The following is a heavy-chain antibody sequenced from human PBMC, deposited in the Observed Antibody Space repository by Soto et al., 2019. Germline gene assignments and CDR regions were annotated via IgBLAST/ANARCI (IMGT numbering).Heavy chain of an antibody. Sequence: QVQLVQSGAEVKKPGASVKVSCMASGYTFTGYFIHWVREVPGQGLEYMGWINPNTGGTDYAQKFQGRVTMTRDTSISTVFMEMKRLPSDDTAVYYCARVASWAARDWFAPWGQGTLVTVSS. CDR1: GYTFTGYF. J-gene: IGHJ5*02. CDR3: ARVASWAARDWFAP. CDR2: INPNTGGT. D-gene: IGHD2-15*01. V-gene: IGHV1-2*02.